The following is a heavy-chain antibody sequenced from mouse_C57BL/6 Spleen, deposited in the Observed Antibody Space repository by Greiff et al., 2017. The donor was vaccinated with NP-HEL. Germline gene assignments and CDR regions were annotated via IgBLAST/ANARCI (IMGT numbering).Heavy chain of an antibody. J-gene: IGHJ2*01. CDR3: ARGGYYGSRLDY. Sequence: EVKLVEPEGGLVQPGSSMKLSCTASGFTFSDYYMAWVRQVPEKGLEWVANINYDGSSTYYLDSLKSRFIISRDNAKNSLYLQMSSLKSEDTATYYCARGGYYGSRLDYWGQGTTLTVSS. CDR2: INYDGSST. D-gene: IGHD1-1*01. CDR1: GFTFSDYY. V-gene: IGHV5-16*01.